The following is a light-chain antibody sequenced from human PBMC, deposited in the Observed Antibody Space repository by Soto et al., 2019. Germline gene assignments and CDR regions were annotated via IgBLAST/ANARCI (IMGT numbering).Light chain of an antibody. CDR1: SSDVGAYNY. CDR2: DVS. CDR3: CSYTSSSPYV. V-gene: IGLV2-14*03. Sequence: QSALTQPASVSGSPGQSITISCTGTSSDVGAYNYVSWYQQHPGKAPKLMIYDVSNRPSGISNRFSGSKSGNTASLTNSGLQAEDEADYYCCSYTSSSPYVFGTGTKLTVL. J-gene: IGLJ1*01.